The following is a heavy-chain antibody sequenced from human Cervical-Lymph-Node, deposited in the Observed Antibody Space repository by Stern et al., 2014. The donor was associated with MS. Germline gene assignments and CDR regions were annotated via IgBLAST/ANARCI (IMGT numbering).Heavy chain of an antibody. Sequence: QVQLQESGPGLVKPSETLSLTCVVSGAPITTNHWSWIRQSPGKGLEWIANVHYSGTSSYNPALPSPGTTAIDTFPQHFSPRVCPVTAADTAVYFCASCDGYSFASWGQGTLVTVSS. V-gene: IGHV4-59*08. CDR2: VHYSGTS. CDR1: GAPITTNH. J-gene: IGHJ4*02. CDR3: ASCDGYSFAS. D-gene: IGHD4-17*01.